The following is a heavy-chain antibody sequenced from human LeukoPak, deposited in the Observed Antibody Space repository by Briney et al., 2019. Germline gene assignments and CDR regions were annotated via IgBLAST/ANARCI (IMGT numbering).Heavy chain of an antibody. V-gene: IGHV1-2*02. CDR3: ARDLNAYCGGDCNT. D-gene: IGHD2-21*01. CDR2: ISPNSGGT. J-gene: IGHJ5*02. CDR1: GYTFTGYY. Sequence: ASVKVSCKASGYTFTGYYMHWVRQAPGQGLEWMGWISPNSGGTNYARKFQGRVTMTRDTSISTAYMELSRLRSDDTAVYYCARDLNAYCGGDCNTWGQGTLVTVSS.